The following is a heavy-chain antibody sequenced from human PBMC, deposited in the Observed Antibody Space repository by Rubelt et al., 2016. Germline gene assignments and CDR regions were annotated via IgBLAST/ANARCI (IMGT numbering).Heavy chain of an antibody. CDR2: ISSSGSTL. Sequence: QVQLVESGGGVVQPGGSLRLSCAASGFTFSDYYMSWIRQAPGKGLEWVSYISSSGSTLYYADSVKGRFTISRDNAKYSLYLQMNSLRAEDTGVYYCANNPPRGYSYGYFDCWGQGTLVTVSS. V-gene: IGHV3-11*01. J-gene: IGHJ4*02. CDR3: ANNPPRGYSYGYFDC. CDR1: GFTFSDYY. D-gene: IGHD5-18*01.